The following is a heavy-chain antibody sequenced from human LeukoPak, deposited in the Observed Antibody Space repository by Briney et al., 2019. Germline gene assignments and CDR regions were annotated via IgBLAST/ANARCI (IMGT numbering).Heavy chain of an antibody. J-gene: IGHJ4*02. CDR3: ARDRTYSSGWYESGGY. V-gene: IGHV3-7*03. D-gene: IGHD6-19*01. CDR1: GFTFTKFW. CDR2: IQEDGKKE. Sequence: GGSLRLSCEASGFTFTKFWMSWVRQAPGKGLEWVANIQEDGKKENYVDSVRGRFTISRDNAKNSLYLQMNSLRAEDTAVYYCARDRTYSSGWYESGGYWGQGTLVTVSS.